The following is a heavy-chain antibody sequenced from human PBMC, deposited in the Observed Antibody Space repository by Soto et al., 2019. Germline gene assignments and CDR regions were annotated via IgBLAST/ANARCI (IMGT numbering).Heavy chain of an antibody. CDR2: MSGSGDAI. J-gene: IGHJ6*02. CDR1: GFTFSDYY. CDR3: VRGNFYYGMDV. V-gene: IGHV3-11*01. Sequence: PGGSLRLSCTTSGFTFSDYYMTWVRQAPGKGLEWISYMSGSGDAIYYADSVKGRFTISRDNAKNSLHLEMSSLRVEDTAMYYCVRGNFYYGMDVWGQGTTVTVSS.